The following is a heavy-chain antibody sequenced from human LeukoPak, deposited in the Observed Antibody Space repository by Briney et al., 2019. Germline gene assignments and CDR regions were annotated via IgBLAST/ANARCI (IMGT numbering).Heavy chain of an antibody. J-gene: IGHJ4*02. CDR1: GFTFSSYE. CDR2: ISSSGSTI. Sequence: PGGSLRLSCAASGFTFSSYEMNWVRQAPGKGLEWVSYISSSGSTIYYADSVKGRFTISRDNAKNSLYLQMNSLRAEDTAVYYCARGPPRKVVLDYWGQGTLVTVSS. V-gene: IGHV3-48*03. CDR3: ARGPPRKVVLDY. D-gene: IGHD2-15*01.